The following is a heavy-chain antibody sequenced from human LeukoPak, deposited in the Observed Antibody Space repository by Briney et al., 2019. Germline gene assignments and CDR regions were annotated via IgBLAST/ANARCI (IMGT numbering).Heavy chain of an antibody. CDR2: INPNSGGT. CDR1: GYTFTGYY. V-gene: IGHV1-2*02. D-gene: IGHD2-15*01. Sequence: ASVKVSCKASGYTFTGYYMHWVRQAPGQGLEWMGWINPNSGGTNYAQKFQGRVTMTRDTSISTAYMEPSRLRSDDTAVYYCASSLRYCSGGSCPYMDVWGKGTTVTVSS. CDR3: ASSLRYCSGGSCPYMDV. J-gene: IGHJ6*03.